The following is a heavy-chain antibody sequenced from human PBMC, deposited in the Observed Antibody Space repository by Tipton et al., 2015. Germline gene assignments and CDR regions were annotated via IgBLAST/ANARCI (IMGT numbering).Heavy chain of an antibody. CDR3: ARRLPYFEWSKVYYFDY. CDR2: IHPSDSET. CDR1: GYTFSNHW. V-gene: IGHV5-51*01. Sequence: QLVQSGGEVKKPGESLKISCKVSGYTFSNHWIGWVRQMPGKGLEWVGIIHPSDSETKYSPSFEGLVTISADKSTSTAYLQWSSLKASDTAVYYCARRLPYFEWSKVYYFDYWGQGSPATVSP. J-gene: IGHJ4*02. D-gene: IGHD3-9*01.